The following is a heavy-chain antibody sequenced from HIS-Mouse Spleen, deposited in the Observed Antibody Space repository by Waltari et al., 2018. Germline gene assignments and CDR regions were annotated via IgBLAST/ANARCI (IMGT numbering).Heavy chain of an antibody. CDR1: GGSISSGGYY. Sequence: QLQLQESGPGLVKPSETLSLTCTVSGGSISSGGYYWSWIRQHPGKGLEWIGYIYYSSSTYYNPSLKSRVTISVETSKNQFSLKLCSVTAADTAVYYCATPRGAYDAFDIWGQGTMVTVSS. CDR3: ATPRGAYDAFDI. CDR2: IYYSSST. V-gene: IGHV4-31*03. D-gene: IGHD3-16*01. J-gene: IGHJ3*02.